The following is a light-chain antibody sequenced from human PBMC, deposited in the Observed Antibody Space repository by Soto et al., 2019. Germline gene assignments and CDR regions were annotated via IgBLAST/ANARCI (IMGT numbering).Light chain of an antibody. CDR2: GAS. Sequence: EIVMTQSPATLSVSPGGRATLSCRARQSISDTLAWYQQKPGQAPRLLIHGASTRATGFPGRFSGSGSGTDFTLTISSLQSEDFAVYYGQQYNNWPWTFGQGTKVEIK. CDR3: QQYNNWPWT. J-gene: IGKJ1*01. CDR1: QSISDT. V-gene: IGKV3-15*01.